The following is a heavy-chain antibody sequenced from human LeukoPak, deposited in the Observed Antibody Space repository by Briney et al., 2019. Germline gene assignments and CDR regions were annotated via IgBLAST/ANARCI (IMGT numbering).Heavy chain of an antibody. V-gene: IGHV4-31*03. CDR1: GGSISSGGCY. J-gene: IGHJ6*03. Sequence: SQTLSLTCTVSGGSISSGGCYWSWIRQHPGKGLEWIGYIYYSGSTYYNPSLKSRVTISVDTSKNQFSLKLSSVTAADTAVYYCARERRIAAATGYYMDVWGKGTTVTVSS. CDR2: IYYSGST. D-gene: IGHD6-13*01. CDR3: ARERRIAAATGYYMDV.